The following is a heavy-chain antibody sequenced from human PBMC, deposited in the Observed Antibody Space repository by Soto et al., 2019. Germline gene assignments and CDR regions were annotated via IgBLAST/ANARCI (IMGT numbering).Heavy chain of an antibody. CDR3: ASQGIAAAEGGVDP. CDR2: IIPIFGTA. Sequence: QVQLVQSGAEVKKPGSSVKVSCKASGGTFSSYAISWVRQAPGQGLEWMGGIIPIFGTANYAQKFQGIVTITADKSTSTAYLELSSLTSEDTAVYYSASQGIAAAEGGVDPWGQGTLVTVSS. D-gene: IGHD6-13*01. J-gene: IGHJ5*02. CDR1: GGTFSSYA. V-gene: IGHV1-69*06.